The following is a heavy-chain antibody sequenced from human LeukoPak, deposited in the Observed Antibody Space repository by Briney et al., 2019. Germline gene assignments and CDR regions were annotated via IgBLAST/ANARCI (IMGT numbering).Heavy chain of an antibody. V-gene: IGHV1-2*02. CDR1: GYTFTGYY. CDR2: INPNSGGT. Sequence: SVKVSCKASGYTFTGYYMHWVRQAPGQGLEWMGWINPNSGGTNYAQKFQGRVTMTRDTSISTAYMELSRLRSDDTAVYYCARASWGSGYPLFDYWGQGTLVTVSS. CDR3: ARASWGSGYPLFDY. J-gene: IGHJ4*02. D-gene: IGHD3-22*01.